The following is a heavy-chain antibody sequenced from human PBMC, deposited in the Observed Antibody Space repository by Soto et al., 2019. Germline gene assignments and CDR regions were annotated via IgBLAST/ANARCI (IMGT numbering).Heavy chain of an antibody. Sequence: GGSLRLSCAASGFTFATYTMNWVRQAPGKGLEWVSGIYGSGDSTFYADSVKGRFTISRDNSKNTLYLQMNSLRAEDTAVYYCARRSFPSGAATQVRPQTNDYWGQGTLVTVSS. D-gene: IGHD2-15*01. CDR2: IYGSGDST. CDR3: ARRSFPSGAATQVRPQTNDY. V-gene: IGHV3-23*01. J-gene: IGHJ4*02. CDR1: GFTFATYT.